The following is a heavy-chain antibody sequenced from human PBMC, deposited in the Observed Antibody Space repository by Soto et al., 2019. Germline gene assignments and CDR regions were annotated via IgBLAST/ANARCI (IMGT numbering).Heavy chain of an antibody. CDR3: AKLSDYYGSGSYFY. Sequence: GGSLRLSCAASGFTFSSFAMSWVRQAPGKGLEWVSAISGSGGSTYYADSVKGRFTISRDNSKNTLYLQMNSLRAEDTAVYYCAKLSDYYGSGSYFYWGQGTLVTVSS. D-gene: IGHD3-10*01. CDR2: ISGSGGST. V-gene: IGHV3-23*01. CDR1: GFTFSSFA. J-gene: IGHJ4*02.